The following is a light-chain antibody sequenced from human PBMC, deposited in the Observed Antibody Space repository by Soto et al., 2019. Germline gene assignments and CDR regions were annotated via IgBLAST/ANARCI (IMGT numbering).Light chain of an antibody. CDR1: QSVSTW. Sequence: DIQMTPSPSTLSASVGDRVILTCRASQSVSTWLAWYQQTPGKAPQVLISMASTLESGVPSRFSVSGSGTEFTLTISSLQHEEFATDYCRQRNSYPITFGQGTRLEIK. CDR3: RQRNSYPIT. J-gene: IGKJ5*01. V-gene: IGKV1-5*03. CDR2: MAS.